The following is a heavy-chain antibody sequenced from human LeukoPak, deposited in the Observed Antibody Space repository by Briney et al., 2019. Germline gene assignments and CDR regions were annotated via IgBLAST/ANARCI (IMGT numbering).Heavy chain of an antibody. D-gene: IGHD2-2*02. CDR1: GGTFSSYA. V-gene: IGHV1-69*13. CDR3: ARQIRGYQLLYDY. Sequence: GASVKVSCKASGGTFSSYAISWVRQAPGQGLEWMGGIIPIFGTANYAQKFQGRVTITADESTSTAYMELSSLRSEDTAVYYCARQIRGYQLLYDYWGQGTLVTVSS. J-gene: IGHJ4*02. CDR2: IIPIFGTA.